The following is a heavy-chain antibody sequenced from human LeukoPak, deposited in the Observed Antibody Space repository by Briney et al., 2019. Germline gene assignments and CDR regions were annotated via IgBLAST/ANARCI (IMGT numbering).Heavy chain of an antibody. CDR1: GFIFSDYS. CDR2: ISTHSTYT. Sequence: PGRSLRLSCAASGFIFSDYSMSWIRQAPGKGLEWVSYISTHSTYTHYADSVRGRFTISRDNAKNSLYLQMNSLRAEDTAVYYCARVDYSNWFDPWGQGTLVTVSS. V-gene: IGHV3-11*05. CDR3: ARVDYSNWFDP. J-gene: IGHJ5*02. D-gene: IGHD5-12*01.